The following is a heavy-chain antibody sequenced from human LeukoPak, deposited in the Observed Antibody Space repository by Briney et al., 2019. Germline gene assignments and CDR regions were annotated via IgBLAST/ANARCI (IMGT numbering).Heavy chain of an antibody. D-gene: IGHD6-19*01. CDR1: GYTFTGYY. V-gene: IGHV1-2*02. CDR3: ARGGYSSGHFDC. J-gene: IGHJ4*02. Sequence: ASVKVSCKASGYTFTGYYMHWVRQAPGQGLEWMGWINPNSGGTNYAQKLQGRVTMTTDTSTSTAYMELRSLRSDDTAVYYCARGGYSSGHFDCWGQGTLVTVSS. CDR2: INPNSGGT.